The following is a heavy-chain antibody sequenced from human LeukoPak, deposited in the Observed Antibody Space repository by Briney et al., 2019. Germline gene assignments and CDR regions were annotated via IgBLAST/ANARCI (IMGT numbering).Heavy chain of an antibody. D-gene: IGHD3-3*01. CDR1: GDSNNSYS. V-gene: IGHV4-4*07. J-gene: IGHJ5*02. CDR3: ARRVSEGGGPLRSGDNWLDP. Sequence: KPSETLSLTCIVSGDSNNSYSWNWIRQPAGKGLEWIGRIYATGSTNYNPSLQGRVTLSIDTSKRQFSMKLSSVTAADTAVYYCARRVSEGGGPLRSGDNWLDPWGQGSLVTVSS. CDR2: IYATGST.